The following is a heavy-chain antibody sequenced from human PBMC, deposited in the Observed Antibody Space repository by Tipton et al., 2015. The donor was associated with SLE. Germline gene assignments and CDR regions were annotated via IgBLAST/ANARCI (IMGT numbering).Heavy chain of an antibody. CDR2: IYYSGST. CDR3: ARVGIAAALDY. V-gene: IGHV4-39*01. D-gene: IGHD6-13*01. J-gene: IGHJ4*02. Sequence: TLSLTCTVSGGSISSSSYYWGWIRQPPGKGLEWIGSIYYSGSTYYNPPLKSRVTISVDTSKNQFSLKLSSVTAADTAVYYCARVGIAAALDYWGQGTLVTVSS. CDR1: GGSISSSSYY.